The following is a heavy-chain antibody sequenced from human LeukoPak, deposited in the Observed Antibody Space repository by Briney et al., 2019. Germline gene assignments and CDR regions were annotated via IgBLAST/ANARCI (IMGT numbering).Heavy chain of an antibody. CDR2: ISGSGSST. Sequence: GGSLRLSCAASGFTSSNFAMSWVRQAPGKGLEWVSAISGSGSSTYYADSVKGRFTISRDNSKNTLCLQMNSLKAEDTAIYYCAKDYVYYYDSSGLYYFDYWGQGALVTVSS. CDR1: GFTSSNFA. D-gene: IGHD3-22*01. J-gene: IGHJ4*02. CDR3: AKDYVYYYDSSGLYYFDY. V-gene: IGHV3-23*01.